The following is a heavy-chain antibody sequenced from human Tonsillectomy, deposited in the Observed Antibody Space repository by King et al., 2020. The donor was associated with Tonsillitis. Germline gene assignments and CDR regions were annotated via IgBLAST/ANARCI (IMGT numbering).Heavy chain of an antibody. CDR3: SITYNNYFDY. Sequence: QLVQSGGGLVQPGRSLRLSCTASGFTFRDYAMIWFRQAPGKGLEWVGFIRSKAYGGTTEYAASVKGRFTVSRDDSESIAYLQMNSLKTEDTAVYLCSITYNNYFDYWGQGTLVTVSS. J-gene: IGHJ4*02. V-gene: IGHV3-49*03. CDR1: GFTFRDYA. D-gene: IGHD1-14*01. CDR2: IRSKAYGGTT.